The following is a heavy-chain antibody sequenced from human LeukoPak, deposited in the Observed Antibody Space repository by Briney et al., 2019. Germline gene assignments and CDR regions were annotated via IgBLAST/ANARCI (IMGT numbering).Heavy chain of an antibody. CDR2: ISGSGGST. Sequence: GGSLRLSCAASGFTFSSYAMGWVRQAPGKGLEWVSGISGSGGSTYYADSVKGRVTISRDNSKNTLYLQMNSLRAEDTAVYYCAKDSRRGYSYGPAAYWGQGTLVTVAS. CDR3: AKDSRRGYSYGPAAY. CDR1: GFTFSSYA. J-gene: IGHJ4*02. V-gene: IGHV3-23*01. D-gene: IGHD5-18*01.